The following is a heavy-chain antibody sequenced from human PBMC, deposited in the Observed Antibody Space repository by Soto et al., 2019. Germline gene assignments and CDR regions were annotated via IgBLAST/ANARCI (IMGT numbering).Heavy chain of an antibody. V-gene: IGHV4-34*01. Sequence: SETLSLTCAVYGGSFSGYYWSWIRQPPGKGLEWIGEINHSGSTNYNPSLKSRVTISVDTSKNQFSLKLSSVTAADTAVYYCARGFGWPSYDSSGYYYYYGMDVWGQGTTVTVSS. J-gene: IGHJ6*02. D-gene: IGHD3-22*01. CDR1: GGSFSGYY. CDR3: ARGFGWPSYDSSGYYYYYGMDV. CDR2: INHSGST.